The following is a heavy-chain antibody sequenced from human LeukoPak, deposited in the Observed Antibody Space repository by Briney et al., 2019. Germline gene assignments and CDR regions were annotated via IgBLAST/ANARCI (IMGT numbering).Heavy chain of an antibody. CDR3: TSWGGIAVGYYMDV. CDR1: GFTFSRNG. D-gene: IGHD6-19*01. Sequence: GGSLRLSCAASGFTFSRNGMTWVRQAPGKGLEWVSAISGSGGSTYYADSVKGRFTISRDDSKNTAYLQMNSLKTEDTAVYYCTSWGGIAVGYYMDVWGKGTTVTVSS. V-gene: IGHV3-23*01. J-gene: IGHJ6*03. CDR2: ISGSGGST.